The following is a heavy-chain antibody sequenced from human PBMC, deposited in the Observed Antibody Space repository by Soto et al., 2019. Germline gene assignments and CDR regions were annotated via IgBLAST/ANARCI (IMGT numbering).Heavy chain of an antibody. CDR1: GGSISSYY. CDR2: IYTSATT. J-gene: IGHJ5*01. CDR3: ARGRYCLTGRCFPNWFDS. D-gene: IGHD7-27*01. V-gene: IGHV4-4*07. Sequence: LSLTCTVSGGSISSYYWSWIRQPAGKGLEWIGRIYTSATTYYNPSFESRVAISVDTSKSQFSLNVTSVTAADTAVYFCARGRYCLTGRCFPNWFDSWGQGALVTVSS.